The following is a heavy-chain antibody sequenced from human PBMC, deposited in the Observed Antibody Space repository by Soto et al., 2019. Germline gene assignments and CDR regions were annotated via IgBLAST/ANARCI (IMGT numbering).Heavy chain of an antibody. CDR1: GFTFSDHY. J-gene: IGHJ4*02. CDR3: ARFSGSYTRGLDY. CDR2: SRNKANSYST. D-gene: IGHD1-26*01. V-gene: IGHV3-72*01. Sequence: EVQLVESGGGLVQPGGSLRLSCAASGFTFSDHYMDWVRQAPGKGLEWVGRSRNKANSYSTEYAASVKGRFTMSRDESKNTQYLQMTSLKTEDTAVYYCARFSGSYTRGLDYWGQGTLVTVSS.